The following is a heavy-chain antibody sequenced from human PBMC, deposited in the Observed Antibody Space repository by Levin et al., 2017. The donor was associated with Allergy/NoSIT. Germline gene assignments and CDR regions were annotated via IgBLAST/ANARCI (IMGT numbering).Heavy chain of an antibody. CDR2: INHSGST. Sequence: PSETLSLTCAVYGGSFSGYYWSWIRQPPGKGLEWIGEINHSGSTNYNPSLKSRVTISVDTSKNQFSLKLSSVTAADTAVYYCAREIDGGTDYDFWSGSPYGMDVWGQGTTVTVSS. V-gene: IGHV4-34*01. CDR3: AREIDGGTDYDFWSGSPYGMDV. CDR1: GGSFSGYY. D-gene: IGHD3-3*01. J-gene: IGHJ6*02.